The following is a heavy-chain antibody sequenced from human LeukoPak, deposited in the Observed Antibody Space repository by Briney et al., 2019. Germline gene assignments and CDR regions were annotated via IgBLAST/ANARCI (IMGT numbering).Heavy chain of an antibody. CDR3: AREIRDHYGSGSYYPFDY. V-gene: IGHV4-61*02. CDR2: IYTSGST. CDR1: GGSISSGSYY. D-gene: IGHD3-10*01. J-gene: IGHJ4*02. Sequence: SQTLSLTCTVSGGSISSGSYYWSWIRQPAGKGLEWIGRIYTSGSTNYNPSLKSRVTISVDTSKNQFPLKLSSVTAADTAVYYCAREIRDHYGSGSYYPFDYWGQGTLVTVSS.